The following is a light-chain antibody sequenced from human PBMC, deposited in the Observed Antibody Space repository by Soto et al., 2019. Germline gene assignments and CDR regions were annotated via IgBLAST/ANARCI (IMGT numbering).Light chain of an antibody. CDR1: RSVSSN. J-gene: IGKJ4*01. CDR3: QQRGDWT. V-gene: IGKV3-11*01. Sequence: EILLTQSPATLSLFPGERATLSCRASRSVSSNLSWYKQKPGQAPRLFIFDASTRATGIPARFSGSGSGTDFTLTISSLEPEDFAVYYCQQRGDWTFGGGTKVEIK. CDR2: DAS.